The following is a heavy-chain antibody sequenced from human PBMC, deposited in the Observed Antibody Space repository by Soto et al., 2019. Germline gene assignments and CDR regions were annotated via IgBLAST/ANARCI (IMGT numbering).Heavy chain of an antibody. CDR1: GFTFTSYA. D-gene: IGHD6-13*01. J-gene: IGHJ4*02. CDR2: ISSGSGGST. Sequence: EVQLLESGGGLVQPGGSLRLSCAASGFTFTSYAMTWVRHAPGKGLEWVSSISSGSGGSTYYADSVKGRFTISRDNSRNTLYLQMNSLRAEDTAVYYCAKSSNGGSSWYFPLDYWGQGTLVTVSS. V-gene: IGHV3-23*01. CDR3: AKSSNGGSSWYFPLDY.